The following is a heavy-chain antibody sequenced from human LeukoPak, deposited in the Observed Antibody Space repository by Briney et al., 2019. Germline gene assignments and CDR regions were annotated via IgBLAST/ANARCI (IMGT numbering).Heavy chain of an antibody. CDR3: ARGGLRLFDY. D-gene: IGHD5-12*01. Sequence: GGSLRLSCAASGFTFSDYGMSWVRQVPGKGPEWVSTISESGGRTYYADSVKGRFTISRDNSKNTLYLQMSSLRAEDPAVYYCARGGLRLFDYWGQGTLVTVSS. J-gene: IGHJ4*02. CDR1: GFTFSDYG. CDR2: ISESGGRT. V-gene: IGHV3-23*01.